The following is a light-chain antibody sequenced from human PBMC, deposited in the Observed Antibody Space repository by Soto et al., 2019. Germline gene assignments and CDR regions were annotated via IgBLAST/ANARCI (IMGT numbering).Light chain of an antibody. Sequence: EVVMTHSPATLSVSPGERATLSCRASQSVSSNLAWYQQKPGQAPRLLIYGASTRATGIPARFSGSGSGTEFTLTISSLQSEDFAVYYCQQYNKWPRTFGQGTRWIS. V-gene: IGKV3-15*01. CDR3: QQYNKWPRT. CDR2: GAS. CDR1: QSVSSN. J-gene: IGKJ1*01.